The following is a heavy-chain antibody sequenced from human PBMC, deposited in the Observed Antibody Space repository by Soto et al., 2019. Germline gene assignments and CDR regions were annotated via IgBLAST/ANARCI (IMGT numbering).Heavy chain of an antibody. Sequence: QVQLVESGGGLVKPGGSLRLSCAASGFTFSDYYMSWIRQAPGKGLEWVSYISSSGSTIYYADSVKGRFTISRDNAKNSPYLQMNSLRAEDTAVYYCAREYCSSTSCYRHLSDNWFDPWGQGTLVTVSS. CDR3: AREYCSSTSCYRHLSDNWFDP. CDR1: GFTFSDYY. J-gene: IGHJ5*02. D-gene: IGHD2-2*01. V-gene: IGHV3-11*01. CDR2: ISSSGSTI.